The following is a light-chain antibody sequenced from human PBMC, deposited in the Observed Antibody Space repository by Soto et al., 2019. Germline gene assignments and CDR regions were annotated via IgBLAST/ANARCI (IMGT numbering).Light chain of an antibody. CDR2: NNN. Sequence: QSVLTQSSSASGTPGHRATISCSGSSSNIGSNAVYWYQQLPGTAPKLLIYNNNERPSGVPDRFSGSKSGTSASLAISGLQSDNEADYYCAAWDDRLNGPIFGGGTKLTVL. V-gene: IGLV1-44*01. J-gene: IGLJ2*01. CDR3: AAWDDRLNGPI. CDR1: SSNIGSNA.